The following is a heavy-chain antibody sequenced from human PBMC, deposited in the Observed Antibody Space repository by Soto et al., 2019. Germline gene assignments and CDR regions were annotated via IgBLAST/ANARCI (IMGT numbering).Heavy chain of an antibody. D-gene: IGHD3-3*01. CDR1: GFTVSSNY. V-gene: IGHV3-53*01. J-gene: IGHJ4*02. CDR3: ASAHSLGAGYY. CDR2: IYSGGST. Sequence: PGGSLRLSCAASGFTVSSNYMSWVRQAPGKGLEWVSVIYSGGSTYYADSVKGRFTISRDNSKNTLYLQMNSLRAEDTAVYYCASAHSLGAGYYWGQGTLVTVSS.